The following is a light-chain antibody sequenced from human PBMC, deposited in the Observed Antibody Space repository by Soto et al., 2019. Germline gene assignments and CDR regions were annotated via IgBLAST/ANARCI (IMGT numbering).Light chain of an antibody. CDR3: QQANSYQLS. CDR1: QPISSW. J-gene: IGKJ4*01. Sequence: DIQMPQSPSSVYASVGDRVTINCRASQPISSWLAWYQQKPGKAPTLLIYGASNLQDGVPSRFSGSGSGTDFVLTVSSLQPEDFATYYCQQANSYQLSFGGGTKVDIK. V-gene: IGKV1-12*01. CDR2: GAS.